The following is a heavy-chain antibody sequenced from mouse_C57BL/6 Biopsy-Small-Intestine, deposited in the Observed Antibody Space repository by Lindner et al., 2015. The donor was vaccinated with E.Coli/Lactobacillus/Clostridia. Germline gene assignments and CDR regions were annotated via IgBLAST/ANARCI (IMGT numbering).Heavy chain of an antibody. V-gene: IGHV5-17*01. D-gene: IGHD1-1*01. J-gene: IGHJ4*01. CDR3: ARGGNYGSFMDY. CDR1: GFTFSDYG. Sequence: VQLQESGGGLVKPGGSLKLSCAASGFTFSDYGMHWVRQAPEKGLEWVAYISSGSSTIYYADTVKGRFTISRDNAKNTLFLQMTSLRSEDTAMYYCARGGNYGSFMDYWGQGTSVTVSS. CDR2: ISSGSSTI.